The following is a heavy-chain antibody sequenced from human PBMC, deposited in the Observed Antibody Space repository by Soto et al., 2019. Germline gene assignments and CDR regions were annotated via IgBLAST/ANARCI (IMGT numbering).Heavy chain of an antibody. Sequence: QVQLVQSGAEVKKPGSSVKVSCKASGGTFSSYAISWVRQAPGQGLEWMGGFNPIFETANYAQKFQGRVTSTADESTNTAYMELSSLRSEDTAVYYCKKCMTLIRGFIPPGYYYGMAVLSQWTTAAVSS. CDR3: KKCMTLIRGFIPPGYYYGMAV. J-gene: IGHJ6*02. D-gene: IGHD3-10*01. V-gene: IGHV1-69*01. CDR2: FNPIFETA. CDR1: GGTFSSYA.